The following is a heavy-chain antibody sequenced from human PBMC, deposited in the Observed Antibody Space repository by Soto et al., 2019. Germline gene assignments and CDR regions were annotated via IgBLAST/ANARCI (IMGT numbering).Heavy chain of an antibody. J-gene: IGHJ4*02. Sequence: EVQLLESGGGLVQPGGSLRLSCAASGFTFSSFALSWVRQAPGKGLEWVSAISGRGDGTDYAASVKGRFTISRDNSKNTLYLQMNCLRAEDTAVYYCAGPGYSSQDYWGQGAMVTVSS. CDR2: ISGRGDGT. CDR3: AGPGYSSQDY. V-gene: IGHV3-23*01. CDR1: GFTFSSFA. D-gene: IGHD5-18*01.